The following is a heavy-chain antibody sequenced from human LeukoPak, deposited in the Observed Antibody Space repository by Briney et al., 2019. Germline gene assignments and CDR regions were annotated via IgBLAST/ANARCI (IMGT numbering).Heavy chain of an antibody. CDR3: AKDVYDCSGGSCPQYYYVMDV. CDR1: GFTFGRYG. CDR2: IWYDGSHK. J-gene: IGHJ6*02. Sequence: GGSLRLSCAASGFTFGRYGMHWVRQPPGQGLEWVAFIWYDGSHKDYADSVKGRFTISGDNSKNTLFLQMNSLRAEDTAVYYCAKDVYDCSGGSCPQYYYVMDVWGQGTTVTVSS. D-gene: IGHD2-15*01. V-gene: IGHV3-30*02.